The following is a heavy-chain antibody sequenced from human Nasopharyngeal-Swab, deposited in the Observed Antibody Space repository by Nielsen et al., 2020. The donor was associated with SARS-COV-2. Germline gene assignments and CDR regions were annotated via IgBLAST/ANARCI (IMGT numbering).Heavy chain of an antibody. CDR3: ARHAEVLRYFDWVYREGWFDP. Sequence: RQAPGKGLEWIGSIYYSGSTYYNPSLKSRVTISVDTPKNQFSLKLSSVTAADTAVYYCARHAEVLRYFDWVYREGWFDPWGQGTLVTVSS. CDR2: IYYSGST. J-gene: IGHJ5*02. V-gene: IGHV4-39*01. D-gene: IGHD3-9*01.